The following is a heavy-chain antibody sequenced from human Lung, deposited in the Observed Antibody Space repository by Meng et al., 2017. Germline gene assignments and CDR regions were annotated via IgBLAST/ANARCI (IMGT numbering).Heavy chain of an antibody. CDR1: GGSFSDYY. CDR3: ARGPTTMAHDFDY. Sequence: QVHIEQWGAGLLKPSETLSLICVVSGGSFSDYYWSWIRQPPGKGLEWIGEINHSGSTNYNPSLESRATISVDTSQNNLSLKLSSVTAADSAVYYCARGPTTMAHDFDYWGQGTLVTVSS. V-gene: IGHV4-34*01. D-gene: IGHD4-11*01. J-gene: IGHJ4*02. CDR2: INHSGST.